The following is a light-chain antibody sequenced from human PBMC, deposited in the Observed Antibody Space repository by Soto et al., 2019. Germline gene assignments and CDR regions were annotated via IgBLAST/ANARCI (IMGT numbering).Light chain of an antibody. J-gene: IGLJ1*01. CDR2: EVS. Sequence: QSALTQPASVSGSPGQSITISCTGTSSDVGGYNYVSWYQQHPGKAAKLMIYEVSNRPSGVSNRFSGSKSGNTASLTISGLQAEDEADYYCSSYTSSSTLEVFGAGTKLTVL. CDR1: SSDVGGYNY. CDR3: SSYTSSSTLEV. V-gene: IGLV2-14*01.